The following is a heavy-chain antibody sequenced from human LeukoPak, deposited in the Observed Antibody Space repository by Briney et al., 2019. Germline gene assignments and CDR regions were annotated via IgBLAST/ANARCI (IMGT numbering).Heavy chain of an antibody. D-gene: IGHD3-10*01. CDR3: ARVGFRDLAGYYYYYMDV. CDR2: IYTSGST. V-gene: IGHV4-4*07. Sequence: PSETLSLTCTVSGGSISSYYWSWIRQPAGKGLEWIGRIYTSGSTNYNPSLKSRVTMSVDTSKNQFSLKLSSVTAADTAVYYCARVGFRDLAGYYYYYMDVWGKGTTVTVSS. CDR1: GGSISSYY. J-gene: IGHJ6*03.